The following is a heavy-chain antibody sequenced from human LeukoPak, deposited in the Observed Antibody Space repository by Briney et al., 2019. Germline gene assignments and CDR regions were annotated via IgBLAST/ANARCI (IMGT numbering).Heavy chain of an antibody. J-gene: IGHJ5*02. CDR2: IYHSGST. CDR1: GYSISSGYY. Sequence: PSETLSLTCAVSGYSISSGYYWGWIRQPPGKGLEWIGSIYHSGSTYYNPSLKSRVTISVDTSKNQFPLKLSSVTAADTAVYYCARHYGGSTGVLWFDPWGQGTLVTVSS. D-gene: IGHD4-23*01. CDR3: ARHYGGSTGVLWFDP. V-gene: IGHV4-38-2*01.